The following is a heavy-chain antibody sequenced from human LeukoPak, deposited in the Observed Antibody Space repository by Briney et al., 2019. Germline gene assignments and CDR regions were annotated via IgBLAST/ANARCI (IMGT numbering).Heavy chain of an antibody. D-gene: IGHD3-9*01. Sequence: SETLSLTCTVSGGSISSYYWSWIRQPPGKGLEWIGYIYYSGSTNYNPSLKSRVTISVDTSKNQFSLKLSSVTAADTAVYYCARGDILTGYSIDYWGQGTLVTVSS. CDR3: ARGDILTGYSIDY. J-gene: IGHJ4*02. CDR1: GGSISSYY. CDR2: IYYSGST. V-gene: IGHV4-59*01.